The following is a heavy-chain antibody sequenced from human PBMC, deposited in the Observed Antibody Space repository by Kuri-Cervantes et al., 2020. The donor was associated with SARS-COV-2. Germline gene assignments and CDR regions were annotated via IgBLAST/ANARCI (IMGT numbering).Heavy chain of an antibody. D-gene: IGHD6-13*01. CDR1: GYTFSTYA. Sequence: ASVKVSCKASGYTFSTYAMHWVRQAPGQRLEWMGWINTGNGNTKSSQRFQGRVTITRDTSASTVYMELSSLRSEDTAVYYCARAPSIAAAGTYGYWGQGTLVTVSS. J-gene: IGHJ4*02. CDR3: ARAPSIAAAGTYGY. CDR2: INTGNGNT. V-gene: IGHV1-3*04.